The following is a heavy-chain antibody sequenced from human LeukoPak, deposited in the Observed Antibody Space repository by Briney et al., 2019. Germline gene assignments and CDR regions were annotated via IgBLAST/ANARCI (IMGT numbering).Heavy chain of an antibody. CDR3: ARDRAAAASSDYYYYGMDV. Sequence: GGSLRLSSAASGFTFSSYGIHWVRQAPGKGLEWVAVIWYDGSNKYYADSVKGRFTISRDNSKNTLSLQMNSLRAEDTAAYYCARDRAAAASSDYYYYGMDVWGKGTTVTVSS. CDR2: IWYDGSNK. V-gene: IGHV3-33*01. J-gene: IGHJ6*04. D-gene: IGHD6-13*01. CDR1: GFTFSSYG.